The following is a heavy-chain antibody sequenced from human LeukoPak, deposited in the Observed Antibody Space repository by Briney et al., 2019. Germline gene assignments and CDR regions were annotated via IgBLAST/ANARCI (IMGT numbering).Heavy chain of an antibody. V-gene: IGHV4-30-4*01. J-gene: IGHJ5*02. CDR3: ARDFYGDYPGWFDP. CDR1: GGSISSGDYY. D-gene: IGHD4-17*01. Sequence: TPSETLSLTCTVSGGSISSGDYYWSWIRQPPGKGLEWIGYIYYSGSTYYNPSLKSRVTISVDTSKNQFSLKLSSVTAADTAVYYCARDFYGDYPGWFDPWGQGTLVTVSS. CDR2: IYYSGST.